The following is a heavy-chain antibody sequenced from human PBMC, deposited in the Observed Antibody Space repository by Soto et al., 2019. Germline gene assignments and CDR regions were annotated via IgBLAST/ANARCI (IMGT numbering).Heavy chain of an antibody. D-gene: IGHD6-6*01. CDR1: GYTFTRYA. CDR2: INAGNGNT. CDR3: ARGSSIAGLYYGMDV. J-gene: IGHJ6*02. V-gene: IGHV1-3*01. Sequence: ASVKVSCKASGYTFTRYAMHWVRQAPGQRLEWMGWINAGNGNTKYSQKFQGRVTITRDTSASTAYMELSSLRSEDTAVYYCARGSSIAGLYYGMDVWGQGTTVTAP.